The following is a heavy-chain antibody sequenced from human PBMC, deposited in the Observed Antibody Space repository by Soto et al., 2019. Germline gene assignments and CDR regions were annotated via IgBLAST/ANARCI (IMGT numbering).Heavy chain of an antibody. CDR2: IYYTGST. J-gene: IGHJ4*02. D-gene: IGHD5-12*01. Sequence: SETLSLTCTVSGVSISSSIYFWGWIRQPPGKGLEWIGSIYYTGSTYYNPSVKSRVTISVDTSKNQFSLKLSSVTAADTAVYYCARLFGHYSGYVGYWGQGTLVTVSS. CDR3: ARLFGHYSGYVGY. V-gene: IGHV4-39*01. CDR1: GVSISSSIYF.